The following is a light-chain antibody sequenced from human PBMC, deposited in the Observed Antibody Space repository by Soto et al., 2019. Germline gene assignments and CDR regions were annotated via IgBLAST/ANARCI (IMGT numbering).Light chain of an antibody. CDR1: QSVSSN. Sequence: EIVMTQSPATLSVSPGETATISCRASQSVSSNLAWYQQKPGQAPRLLIYAASTSATGVPARFSGSGSGTEFTLTISSLQSEDFAVYCCQQYNNWPKTFGQGTKVDIK. CDR3: QQYNNWPKT. V-gene: IGKV3-15*01. J-gene: IGKJ1*01. CDR2: AAS.